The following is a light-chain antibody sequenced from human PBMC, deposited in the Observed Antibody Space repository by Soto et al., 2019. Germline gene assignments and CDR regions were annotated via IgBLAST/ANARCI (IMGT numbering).Light chain of an antibody. J-gene: IGKJ1*01. CDR3: QQYNDYWT. CDR1: QGISSW. CDR2: KAS. Sequence: DIQMTQSPSTLSASVGDRVTITCRASQGISSWLAWYQQKPGKAPKLLIYKASSLESGVPSRFSGSGSGTEFTLTISSLQPDDFATYYCQQYNDYWTFGQGTKVDIK. V-gene: IGKV1-5*03.